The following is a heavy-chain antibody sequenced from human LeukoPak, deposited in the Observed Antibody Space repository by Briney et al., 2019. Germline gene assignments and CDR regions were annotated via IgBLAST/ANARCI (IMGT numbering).Heavy chain of an antibody. CDR3: ARDSPGAGYSGYESFLWFDP. CDR1: GCSISSYY. CDR2: IYTSGST. D-gene: IGHD5-12*01. J-gene: IGHJ5*02. Sequence: SETLSLTCTVSGCSISSYYWSWIRQPAGKGLEWIGRIYTSGSTNYNPSLKSRVTMSVDTSKNQFSLKLSSVTAADTAVYYCARDSPGAGYSGYESFLWFDPWGQGTLVTVSS. V-gene: IGHV4-4*07.